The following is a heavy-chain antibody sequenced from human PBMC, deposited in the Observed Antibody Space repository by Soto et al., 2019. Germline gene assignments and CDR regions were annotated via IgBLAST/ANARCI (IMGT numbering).Heavy chain of an antibody. V-gene: IGHV4-61*01. J-gene: IGHJ4*02. CDR3: AGRRDGYNYFDY. Sequence: SETLSLTCTVSGGSVSSGSYYWSWIRQPPGKGLEWIGYIYYSGSTNYNPSLKSRVTISVDTSKNQFSLKLSSVTAADTAVYYCAGRRDGYNYFDYWGQGTLVTVSS. D-gene: IGHD5-12*01. CDR2: IYYSGST. CDR1: GGSVSSGSYY.